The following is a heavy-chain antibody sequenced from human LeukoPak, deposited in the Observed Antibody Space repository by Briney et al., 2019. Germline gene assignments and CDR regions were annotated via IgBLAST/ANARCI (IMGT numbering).Heavy chain of an antibody. CDR2: INHSGST. J-gene: IGHJ6*04. CDR3: ARRVYYYGSGTHGAYYYYGMDV. D-gene: IGHD3-10*01. V-gene: IGHV4-34*01. Sequence: PSETLSLTCAVYGGSFSGYYRSWIRQPPGKGLEWIGEINHSGSTNYNPSLKSRVTISVDTSKNQFSLKLSSVTAADTAVYYCARRVYYYGSGTHGAYYYYGMDVWGKGTTVTVSS. CDR1: GGSFSGYY.